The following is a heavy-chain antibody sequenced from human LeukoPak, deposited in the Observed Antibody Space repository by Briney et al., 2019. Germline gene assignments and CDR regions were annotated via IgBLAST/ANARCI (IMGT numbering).Heavy chain of an antibody. Sequence: ASVKVSCKASGYTFTSYGISWVRQAPGQGLEWMGWISAYNGNTNYAQKLQGRVTMTTDTSTSTAYMELRSLRSDDTAVYYCARDFQRHGYCSGGSCYSDEDYWGQGTLVTVSS. J-gene: IGHJ4*02. D-gene: IGHD2-15*01. CDR3: ARDFQRHGYCSGGSCYSDEDY. V-gene: IGHV1-18*01. CDR2: ISAYNGNT. CDR1: GYTFTSYG.